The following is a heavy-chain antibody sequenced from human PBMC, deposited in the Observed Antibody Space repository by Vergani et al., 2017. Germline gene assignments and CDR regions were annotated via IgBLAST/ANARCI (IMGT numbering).Heavy chain of an antibody. J-gene: IGHJ6*03. V-gene: IGHV4-59*01. Sequence: QVQLQESGPGLVKPSETLSLTCTVSGGSISSYYWSWIRQPPGKGLEWIGYIYYSGSTNYNPSLKSRVTISVDTSKKQFSLKLSSVTAADTAVYYCARAYYDFCSGSMKYYYYMDFWGKGTTVTVSS. CDR1: GGSISSYY. CDR3: ARAYYDFCSGSMKYYYYMDF. CDR2: IYYSGST. D-gene: IGHD3-3*01.